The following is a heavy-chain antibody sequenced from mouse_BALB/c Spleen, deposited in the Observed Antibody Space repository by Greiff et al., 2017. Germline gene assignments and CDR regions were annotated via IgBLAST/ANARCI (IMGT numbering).Heavy chain of an antibody. CDR3: ARNAQLDYGSSSYFDY. CDR1: GFSLSRYS. V-gene: IGHV2-6-4*01. Sequence: VKLMESGPGLVAPSQSLSITCTVSGFSLSRYSVHLVRQPPGKGLEWLGMIWGGGSTDYNSALKSRLSISKDNSKSQVFLKMNSLQTDDTAMYYCARNAQLDYGSSSYFDYWGQGTTLTVSS. J-gene: IGHJ2*01. D-gene: IGHD1-1*01. CDR2: IWGGGST.